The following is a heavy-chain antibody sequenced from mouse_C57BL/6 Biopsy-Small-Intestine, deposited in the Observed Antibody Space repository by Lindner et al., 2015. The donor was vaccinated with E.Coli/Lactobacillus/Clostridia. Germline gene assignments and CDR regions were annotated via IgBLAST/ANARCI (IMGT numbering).Heavy chain of an antibody. CDR2: IDPEDGDT. D-gene: IGHD3-1*01. Sequence: VQLQESGAELVKPGASVKLSCTASGFNIKDYYMRWVKQRTEQGLEWIGRIDPEDGDTEYAPKFQGKATMTADTSSSTAYLQLSSLTSEDTAVYYCTAGRSYWYFDVWGTGTTVTVSS. V-gene: IGHV14-1*01. J-gene: IGHJ1*03. CDR1: GFNIKDYY. CDR3: TAGRSYWYFDV.